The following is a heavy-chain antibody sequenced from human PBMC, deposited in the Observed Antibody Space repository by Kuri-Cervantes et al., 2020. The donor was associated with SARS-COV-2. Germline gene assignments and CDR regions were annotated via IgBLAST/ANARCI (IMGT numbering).Heavy chain of an antibody. J-gene: IGHJ4*02. Sequence: GESLKISCAASGFTFSSYAMHWVRQAPGKGLEWVAVISYDGSNKYYADSVKGRFTISRDNSKNTLYLQMNSLRAEDTAAYYCARGMGAGATSWSFDYWGQGTLVTVSS. D-gene: IGHD1-26*01. CDR2: ISYDGSNK. CDR3: ARGMGAGATSWSFDY. CDR1: GFTFSSYA. V-gene: IGHV3-30-3*01.